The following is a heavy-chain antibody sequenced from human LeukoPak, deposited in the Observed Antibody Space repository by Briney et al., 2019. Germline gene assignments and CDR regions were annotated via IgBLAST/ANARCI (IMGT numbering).Heavy chain of an antibody. CDR1: GFTFSSYA. D-gene: IGHD1-26*01. CDR3: ARAKNSGSYSVDY. Sequence: GSLRLSCAASGFTFSSYAMSWVRQPPGKGLEWIGFISYSGTTNYNPSLKSRVTISLDTSKNQFSLKLSSVTAADTAVYYCARAKNSGSYSVDYWGQGTLVTVSS. V-gene: IGHV4-59*12. CDR2: ISYSGTT. J-gene: IGHJ4*02.